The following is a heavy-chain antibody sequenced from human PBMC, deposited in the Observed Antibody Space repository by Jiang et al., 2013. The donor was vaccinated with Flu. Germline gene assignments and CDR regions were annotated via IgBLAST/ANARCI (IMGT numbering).Heavy chain of an antibody. CDR2: ISGSGGST. V-gene: IGHV3-23*01. CDR1: GFTFSSYA. CDR3: AKGGYYDSSGYHIPSYFDY. Sequence: LVQPGGSLRLSCAASGFTFSSYAMSWVRQAPGKGLEWVSAISGSGGSTYYADSVKGRFTISRDNSKNTLYLQMNSLRAEDTAVYYCAKGGYYDSSGYHIPSYFDYWGQGTLVTVSS. J-gene: IGHJ4*02. D-gene: IGHD3-22*01.